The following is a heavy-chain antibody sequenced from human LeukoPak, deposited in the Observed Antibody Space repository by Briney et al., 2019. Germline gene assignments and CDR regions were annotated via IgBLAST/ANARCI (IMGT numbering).Heavy chain of an antibody. CDR3: AYGIAATANDAEYFQH. D-gene: IGHD6-13*01. V-gene: IGHV3-21*01. Sequence: GGSLRLSCAASGFTFSSYSMNWVRQAPGKGLEWVSSISISSTYIYYADSVKGRFTISRDNAKNSLYLQMDSLRAEDTAVYYCAYGIAATANDAEYFQHWGQGTLVTVSS. J-gene: IGHJ1*01. CDR1: GFTFSSYS. CDR2: ISISSTYI.